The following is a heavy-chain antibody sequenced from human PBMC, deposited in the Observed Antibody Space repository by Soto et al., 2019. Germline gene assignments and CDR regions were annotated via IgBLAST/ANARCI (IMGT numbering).Heavy chain of an antibody. D-gene: IGHD4-17*01. V-gene: IGHV4-31*03. Sequence: QVRLEESGPGLVKPSETLSLICSVSGGSVNNADYFWSWIRHHPENGLEWIGYIYYSGSTRYNPSFKTRATLSIDTSKNQFSRRLNSVTVADTAVYFCARDADYGGSRGGMDVWGRGTTVTVSS. CDR1: GGSVNNADYF. CDR2: IYYSGST. J-gene: IGHJ6*02. CDR3: ARDADYGGSRGGMDV.